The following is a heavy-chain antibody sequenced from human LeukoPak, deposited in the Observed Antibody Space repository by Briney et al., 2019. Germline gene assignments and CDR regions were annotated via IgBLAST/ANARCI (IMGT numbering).Heavy chain of an antibody. CDR2: IYTSGST. CDR1: GGSISSYY. J-gene: IGHJ2*01. CDR3: ARNPLGNCSSASCLRYWYFDL. V-gene: IGHV4-4*07. D-gene: IGHD2-2*01. Sequence: SETLSLTCTVSGGSISSYYWSWIRQPAGKGLEWIGRIYTSGSTNYNPSLKSRVTMSVDTSKNQFSLKLSSVTAADTAVYYCARNPLGNCSSASCLRYWYFDLWGRGTLVTVSS.